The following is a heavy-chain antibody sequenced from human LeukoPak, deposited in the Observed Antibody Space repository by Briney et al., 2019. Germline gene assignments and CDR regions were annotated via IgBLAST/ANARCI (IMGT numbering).Heavy chain of an antibody. V-gene: IGHV1-18*01. D-gene: IGHD6-19*01. CDR3: ARGPPTQWLVPFGY. J-gene: IGHJ4*02. CDR2: ISAYNGNT. CDR1: GYTFTSYG. Sequence: ASVKVSCKASGYTFTSYGITWVRQAPGQGLEWMGWISAYNGNTNYAQKFQGRVTMTTDTSTSTAYMELRSLRSDDTAVYYCARGPPTQWLVPFGYWGQGTLVTVSS.